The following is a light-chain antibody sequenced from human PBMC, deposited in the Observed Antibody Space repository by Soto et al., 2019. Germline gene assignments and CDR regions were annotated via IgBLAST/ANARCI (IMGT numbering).Light chain of an antibody. J-gene: IGLJ2*01. V-gene: IGLV2-14*01. CDR1: SSDVGGYNY. CDR2: DVS. Sequence: QSALTQPASVSGSPGQSITISCTGTSSDVGGYNYVSWYQQHPGKAPKLMIYDVSNRPSGASNRFSGSKSGNTASLTISGLQAEDAADYYCSSYTSRSTVVFGGGTKLTVL. CDR3: SSYTSRSTVV.